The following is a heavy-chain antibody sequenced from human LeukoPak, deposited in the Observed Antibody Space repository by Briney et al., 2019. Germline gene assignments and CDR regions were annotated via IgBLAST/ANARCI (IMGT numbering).Heavy chain of an antibody. CDR3: ARCYGDFPLDY. V-gene: IGHV1-46*01. CDR1: GYAFTSYY. Sequence: ASVKVSCKASGYAFTSYYMHWVRQAPGQGLEWMGIINPSGGSTSYAQKFQGRVTMTRDTSTSTVYMELSSLRSEDTAVYYCARCYGDFPLDYWGQGTLVTVSS. CDR2: INPSGGST. J-gene: IGHJ4*02. D-gene: IGHD4-17*01.